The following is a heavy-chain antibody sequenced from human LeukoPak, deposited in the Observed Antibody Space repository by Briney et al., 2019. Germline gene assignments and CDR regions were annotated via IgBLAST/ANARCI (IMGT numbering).Heavy chain of an antibody. D-gene: IGHD3-16*01. Sequence: PGGSLRLSCAASGFTFSSYGMHWVRQAPGKGLEWVAVISYDGSNKYYADSVKGRFTISRDNSKNTLYLQMNSLRAEDTAVYYCARDKFGNAFDIWGQGTMVTVSS. CDR2: ISYDGSNK. CDR3: ARDKFGNAFDI. V-gene: IGHV3-33*05. CDR1: GFTFSSYG. J-gene: IGHJ3*02.